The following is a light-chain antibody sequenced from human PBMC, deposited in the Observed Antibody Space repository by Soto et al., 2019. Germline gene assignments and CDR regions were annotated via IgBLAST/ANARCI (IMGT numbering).Light chain of an antibody. CDR3: SSYTGTSTQV. J-gene: IGLJ1*01. CDR2: DVT. V-gene: IGLV2-14*03. CDR1: SSDVGHYDY. Sequence: HSVLTQPASVSGSPGQSITISCTGSSSDVGHYDYVSWFQQHPGRAPTLLIYDVTYRPSGVSNRFSGAKSGSTASLTISGLRTEDEANYYCSSYTGTSTQVFGTGTKVTVL.